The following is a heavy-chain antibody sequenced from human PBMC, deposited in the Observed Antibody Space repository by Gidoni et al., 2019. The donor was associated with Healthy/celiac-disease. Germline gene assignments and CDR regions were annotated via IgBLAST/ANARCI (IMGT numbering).Heavy chain of an antibody. CDR2: IWYDGSNK. CDR1: GFTFSSYG. J-gene: IGHJ4*02. CDR3: ASSPGYSSGWLDY. D-gene: IGHD6-19*01. V-gene: IGHV3-33*01. Sequence: QVQLVESGGGVVQPGRSLRLSCAASGFTFSSYGMHWVGQAPGKGLEWVAVIWYDGSNKYYADSVKGRFTISRDNSKNTLYLQMNSLRAEDTAVYYCASSPGYSSGWLDYWGQGTLVTVSS.